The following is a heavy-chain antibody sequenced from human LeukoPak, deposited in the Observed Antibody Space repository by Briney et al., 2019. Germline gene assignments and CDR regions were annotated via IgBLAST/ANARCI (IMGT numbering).Heavy chain of an antibody. V-gene: IGHV3-7*01. Sequence: PGGSLRLSCAASGFTFSSYWMSWVRQAPGKGLECVANIKQDGSEKYYVDSVKGRFTISRDNAKNSLYLQMNSLRAEDTAVYYCARGGGYDSLYYYGMDVWGQGTTVTVSS. J-gene: IGHJ6*02. D-gene: IGHD5-12*01. CDR1: GFTFSSYW. CDR2: IKQDGSEK. CDR3: ARGGGYDSLYYYGMDV.